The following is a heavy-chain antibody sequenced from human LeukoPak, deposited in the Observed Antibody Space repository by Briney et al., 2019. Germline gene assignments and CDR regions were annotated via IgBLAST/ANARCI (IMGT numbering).Heavy chain of an antibody. V-gene: IGHV1-8*01. J-gene: IGHJ4*02. D-gene: IGHD2/OR15-2a*01. CDR1: GYTSTSYD. Sequence: ASVKVSCKASGYTSTSYDINWVRQATGQGLEWMGWMNPNSGNTGYAQKFQGRVTMTRNTSISTAYMELSSLRSEDTAVYYCARSLLPMTPWDFWGQGTLVTVSS. CDR2: MNPNSGNT. CDR3: ARSLLPMTPWDF.